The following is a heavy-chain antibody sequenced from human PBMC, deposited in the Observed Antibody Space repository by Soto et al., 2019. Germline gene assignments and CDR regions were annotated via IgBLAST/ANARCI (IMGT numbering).Heavy chain of an antibody. J-gene: IGHJ6*03. CDR2: IKQDGSEK. CDR3: ARHLTTGYYYYYYMDV. CDR1: GFTFGSYW. V-gene: IGHV3-7*01. D-gene: IGHD3-22*01. Sequence: GGSLRLSCAASGFTFGSYWMSWVRQAPGKGLEWVANIKQDGSEKYYVDSVKGRFTISRDNAKNSLYLQMNSLRAEDTAVYYCARHLTTGYYYYYYMDVWGKGTTVTVSS.